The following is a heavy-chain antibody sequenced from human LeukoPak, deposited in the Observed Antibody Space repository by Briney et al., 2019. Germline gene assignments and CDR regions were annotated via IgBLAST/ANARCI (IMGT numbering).Heavy chain of an antibody. CDR1: GFTFSSYE. CDR3: ARRATTERGHSYGLDF. D-gene: IGHD5-18*01. Sequence: QPGGSLRLSCAVSGFTFSSYEMNWVRQAPGKGLEWLSYISSSGRTFYYADSVKGRFTISRDNAKNSLYLQMNSLRAEDTAVYYCARRATTERGHSYGLDFWGQGTLVTVSS. V-gene: IGHV3-48*03. J-gene: IGHJ4*02. CDR2: ISSSGRTF.